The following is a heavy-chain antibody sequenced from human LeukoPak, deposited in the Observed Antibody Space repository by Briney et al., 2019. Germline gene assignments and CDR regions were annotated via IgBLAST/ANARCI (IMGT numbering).Heavy chain of an antibody. Sequence: SETLSLTCTVSGGSISSGSYYWSWIRQPPGKGLEWIGRIYASGSTTYNPSLKSRVTISVDTSKNHLSLKLSSVTAADTAVYYCAGAPAGSLEWLSPFDYWGQGTLVTVSS. V-gene: IGHV4-61*02. D-gene: IGHD3-3*01. J-gene: IGHJ4*02. CDR3: AGAPAGSLEWLSPFDY. CDR1: GGSISSGSYY. CDR2: IYASGST.